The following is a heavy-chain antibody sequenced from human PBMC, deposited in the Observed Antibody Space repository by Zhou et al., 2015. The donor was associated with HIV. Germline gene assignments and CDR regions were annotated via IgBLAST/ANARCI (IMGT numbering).Heavy chain of an antibody. CDR3: ARVRMQGPVFLNWFDP. CDR2: FGTA. J-gene: IGHJ5*02. CDR1: GGTFSSYA. D-gene: IGHD2/OR15-2a*01. Sequence: QVQLVQSGAEVKKPGSSVKVSCKASGGTFSSYAIFGTANYAQKFQGRVTITADESTSTAYMELSSLRSEDTAVYYCARVRMQGPVFLNWFDPWGQGTLVTVSS. V-gene: IGHV1-69*01.